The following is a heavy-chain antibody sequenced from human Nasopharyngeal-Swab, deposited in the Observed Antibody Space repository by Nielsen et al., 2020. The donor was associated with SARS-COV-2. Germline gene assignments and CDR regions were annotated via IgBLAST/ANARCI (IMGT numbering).Heavy chain of an antibody. CDR3: TRQDVLRFLEWDY. J-gene: IGHJ4*02. V-gene: IGHV5-51*01. CDR2: IYPGDSDT. D-gene: IGHD3-3*01. CDR1: GSSFTSYW. Sequence: GGSLRLSCKGSGSSFTSYWIAWVRQLPGKGLEWMGIIYPGDSDTRYSPSFHGQVTISADKSISTAYLQWSSLKASDTAMYYCTRQDVLRFLEWDYWGQGTLVTVSS.